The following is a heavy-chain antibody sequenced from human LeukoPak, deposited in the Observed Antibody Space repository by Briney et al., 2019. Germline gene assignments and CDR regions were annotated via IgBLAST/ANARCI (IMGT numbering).Heavy chain of an antibody. CDR2: MNPNSGNT. Sequence: GASVKVSCKASGYTFTSYDINWVRQATGQGLEWMGWMNPNSGNTGYAQKFQGRVTMTRNTSISTAYMELSSLRSDDTAVYYCARDPWAGMSGSYNWFDPWGQGTLVTVSS. J-gene: IGHJ5*02. CDR3: ARDPWAGMSGSYNWFDP. CDR1: GYTFTSYD. V-gene: IGHV1-8*01. D-gene: IGHD3-10*01.